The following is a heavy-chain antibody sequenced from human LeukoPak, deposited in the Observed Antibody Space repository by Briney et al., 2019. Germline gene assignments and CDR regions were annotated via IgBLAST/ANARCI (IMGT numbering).Heavy chain of an antibody. V-gene: IGHV3-48*03. D-gene: IGHD3-3*02. CDR3: ARAPSNAHFDY. J-gene: IGHJ4*02. CDR2: ISSSGSTI. Sequence: SGGSLRLSCAASGFTFSSYEMNWVRQAPGKGLEWVSYISSSGSTIYYADSVKGRFTISRDNSNNTVYLQMNSLRAEDTAVYYCARAPSNAHFDYWGQGTLVTVSS. CDR1: GFTFSSYE.